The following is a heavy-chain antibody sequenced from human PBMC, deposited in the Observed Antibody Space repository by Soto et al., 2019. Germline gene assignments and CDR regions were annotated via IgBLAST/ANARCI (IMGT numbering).Heavy chain of an antibody. V-gene: IGHV3-23*01. CDR1: GFTFSSYA. Sequence: GGSLRLSCAASGFTFSSYAMSWVRQAPGKGLEWVSAISGSGGSTYYAESVKGRFTISRDNSKNTLYLQMNSLRAEDTAVYYCAKGPPDYYDSRVGLFDYWGQGTLVTVSS. CDR2: ISGSGGST. J-gene: IGHJ4*02. D-gene: IGHD3-22*01. CDR3: AKGPPDYYDSRVGLFDY.